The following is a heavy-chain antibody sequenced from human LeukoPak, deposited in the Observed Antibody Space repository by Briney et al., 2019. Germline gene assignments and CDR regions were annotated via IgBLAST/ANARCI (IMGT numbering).Heavy chain of an antibody. CDR1: GGSISSSGYY. V-gene: IGHV4-39*01. D-gene: IGHD3-10*01. Sequence: SETLSLTCTVSGGSISSSGYYWGWIRQPPGKGLEWIGSIYYSGSTYYNPSLKSRVTISVDTSKNQFSLKLSSVTAADTAVYYCARQGLDGFPTQGAAFDIWGQGTMVTVSS. CDR3: ARQGLDGFPTQGAAFDI. J-gene: IGHJ3*02. CDR2: IYYSGST.